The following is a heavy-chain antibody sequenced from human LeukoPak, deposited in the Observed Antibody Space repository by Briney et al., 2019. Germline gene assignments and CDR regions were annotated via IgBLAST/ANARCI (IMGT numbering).Heavy chain of an antibody. CDR3: AITQNYDILTGSPGWFDP. CDR1: GGSFSAYY. V-gene: IGHV4-34*01. J-gene: IGHJ5*02. CDR2: INHSGST. Sequence: SETLSLTCAVYGGSFSAYYWSWIRQPPGKGLEWIGEINHSGSTNYNPSLKSRVTISVDTSKNQFSLKLSSVTAADTAVYYCAITQNYDILTGSPGWFDPWGQGTRVTVSS. D-gene: IGHD3-9*01.